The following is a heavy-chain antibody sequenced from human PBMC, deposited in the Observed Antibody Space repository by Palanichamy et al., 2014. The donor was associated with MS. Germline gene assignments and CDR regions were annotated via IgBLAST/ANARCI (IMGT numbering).Heavy chain of an antibody. D-gene: IGHD4-23*01. Sequence: EVQLVESGGGLVQPGGSLRLSCAASGFTVSSNYMSWVRQAPGKGLEWVSVIYSGGSTYYADSVKGRFTISRDNSKNTLYLQMNSLRAEDTAVYYCARGPGNYGGNSVDRIPADYWGQGTLVTVSS. CDR1: GFTVSSNY. J-gene: IGHJ4*02. V-gene: IGHV3-66*01. CDR3: ARGPGNYGGNSVDRIPADY. CDR2: IYSGGST.